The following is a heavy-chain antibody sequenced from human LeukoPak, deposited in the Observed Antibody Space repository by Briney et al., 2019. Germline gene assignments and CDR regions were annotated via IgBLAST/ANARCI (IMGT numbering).Heavy chain of an antibody. V-gene: IGHV1-18*01. D-gene: IGHD3-10*01. CDR1: GYTFTRYG. J-gene: IGHJ4*02. Sequence: ASVKVSCKTSGYTFTRYGVSWVRQAPGQGLEWMGWISPHNGNRDYAQKFKDRVTMTTDTSINTVYLELRSLRPDDTAMYYCARTGYGSGSDDFDFWGQGTLVTVSS. CDR2: ISPHNGNR. CDR3: ARTGYGSGSDDFDF.